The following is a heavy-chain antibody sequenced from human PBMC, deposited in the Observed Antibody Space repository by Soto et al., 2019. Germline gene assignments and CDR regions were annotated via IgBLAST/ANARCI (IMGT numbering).Heavy chain of an antibody. J-gene: IGHJ4*02. V-gene: IGHV3-15*01. CDR2: MKGEVHGGTA. CDR3: NADVWRSTKQAHDY. Sequence: PGGSLRLSCAASGFTFGDTWMNWVRQAPGKGLEWIGRMKGEVHGGTADYAAPVKGRFTISRDDSKAILSLQMNNLKSEDTAVYYCNADVWRSTKQAHDYWGQGTMVT. CDR1: GFTFGDTW. D-gene: IGHD2-8*01.